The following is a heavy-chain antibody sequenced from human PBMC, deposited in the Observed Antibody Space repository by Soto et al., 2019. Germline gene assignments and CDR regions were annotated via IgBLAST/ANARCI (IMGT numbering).Heavy chain of an antibody. CDR2: IYYSGST. J-gene: IGHJ4*02. Sequence: SETLSLTCTVSGGSISSGGYYWSWIRQHPGKGLEWIGYIYYSGSTYYNPSLKSRVTISVDTSKNQFSLKLSSVTAADTAVYYCARGRLVTYHFDYWGQGTLVTVSS. D-gene: IGHD2-21*02. CDR3: ARGRLVTYHFDY. CDR1: GGSISSGGYY. V-gene: IGHV4-31*03.